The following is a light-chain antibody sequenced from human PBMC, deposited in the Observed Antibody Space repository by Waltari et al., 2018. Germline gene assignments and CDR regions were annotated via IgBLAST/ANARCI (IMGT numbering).Light chain of an antibody. CDR2: AAS. V-gene: IGKV3-20*01. J-gene: IGKJ1*01. CDR3: QKYDRLPAT. CDR1: QSIGKY. Sequence: EIVLTPSPGTLSLSPGEIATLSCRASQSIGKYLVWYQQKPGQAPRLLMYAASTRATGIPDRFSGSGSGTDFSLTISRLEPEDFAVYYCQKYDRLPATFGQGTKVEIK.